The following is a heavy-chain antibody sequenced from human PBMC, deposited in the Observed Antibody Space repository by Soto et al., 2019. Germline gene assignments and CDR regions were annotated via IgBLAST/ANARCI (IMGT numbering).Heavy chain of an antibody. V-gene: IGHV4-59*08. CDR1: GGFINSYY. CDR2: IFYSGST. J-gene: IGHJ4*02. CDR3: ARLSRGAAAGFDY. Sequence: QVQLQESGPGLVKPSETLSLTCTVSGGFINSYYWSWIRQPPGKGLEWIGYIFYSGSTNYNPSLKSRVTISQDTSKNQFSLNLSSVTAADTAVYYCARLSRGAAAGFDYCGQGTLVTVSS. D-gene: IGHD6-13*01.